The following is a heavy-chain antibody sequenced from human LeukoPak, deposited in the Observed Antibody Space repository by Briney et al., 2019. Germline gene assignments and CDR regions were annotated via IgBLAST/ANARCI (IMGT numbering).Heavy chain of an antibody. CDR2: ISGSGGST. J-gene: IGHJ3*02. V-gene: IGHV3-23*01. CDR3: AKDIYYDSSGPSLGI. D-gene: IGHD3-22*01. CDR1: GFTFSSYA. Sequence: PGGSLRLSCAASGFTFSSYAMSWVRQAPGKGLEWVSAISGSGGSTYYADSVKGRFTISRDNSKNTPYLQMNSLRAEDTAVYYCAKDIYYDSSGPSLGIWGQGTMVTVSS.